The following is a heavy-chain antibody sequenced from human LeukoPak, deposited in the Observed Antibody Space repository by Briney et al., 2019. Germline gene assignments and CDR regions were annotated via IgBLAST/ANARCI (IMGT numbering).Heavy chain of an antibody. CDR3: AKDYGSVDYGISVRAKNCFGP. CDR2: ISGFGGST. D-gene: IGHD4-17*01. V-gene: IGHV3-23*01. CDR1: GFTFNNYA. Sequence: PGGSLRLSCAASGFTFNNYAMSWVRQAPGKGLEWVSGISGFGGSTYYADSVKGRFTIFKDTSKSTLSLQMNSLTAEDTAVYYCAKDYGSVDYGISVRAKNCFGPWGQGTLVTVSS. J-gene: IGHJ5*02.